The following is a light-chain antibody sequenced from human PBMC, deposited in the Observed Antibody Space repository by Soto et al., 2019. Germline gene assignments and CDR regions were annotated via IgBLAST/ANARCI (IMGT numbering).Light chain of an antibody. V-gene: IGKV1-5*03. CDR1: QTISSW. Sequence: DIQMTQSPSTLSGSVGDRVTITCRASQTISSWLAWYQQKPGKAPKLLIYKASTLKSGVPSRFSGSGSGTEFTLTISCLQPDDFATYYCQHYNSYSEAFGQGTKVDLK. J-gene: IGKJ1*01. CDR2: KAS. CDR3: QHYNSYSEA.